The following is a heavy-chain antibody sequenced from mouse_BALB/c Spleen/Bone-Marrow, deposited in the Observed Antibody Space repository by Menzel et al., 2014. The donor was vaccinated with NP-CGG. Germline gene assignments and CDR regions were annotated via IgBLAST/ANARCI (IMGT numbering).Heavy chain of an antibody. V-gene: IGHV2-9*02. Sequence: QVQLQQSGPGLAAPSQSLSITCTVSGFSLTGYGVHWVRQSPGKGMEWLGEIWAGGSTNYNSVLMSRLSISKDNSKIQVFLKMNGLQTDDTAMYYCARDRSYYGMDYWGQGTSVTVSS. CDR2: IWAGGST. J-gene: IGHJ4*01. CDR3: ARDRSYYGMDY. CDR1: GFSLTGYG.